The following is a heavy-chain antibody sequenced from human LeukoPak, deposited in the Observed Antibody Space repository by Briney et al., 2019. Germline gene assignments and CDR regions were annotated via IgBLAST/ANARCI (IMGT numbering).Heavy chain of an antibody. J-gene: IGHJ6*03. CDR1: GFTFSSYW. Sequence: GGSLRLSCAAPGFTFSSYWMTWVRQAPGKGLEWVANIKQDGSEKYYVDSVKGRFTISRDNAKNSLYLQMNSLRAEDTAVYYCARVSSGWYYYYYYYMDVWGKGTTVTVSS. D-gene: IGHD6-19*01. CDR3: ARVSSGWYYYYYYYMDV. CDR2: IKQDGSEK. V-gene: IGHV3-7*01.